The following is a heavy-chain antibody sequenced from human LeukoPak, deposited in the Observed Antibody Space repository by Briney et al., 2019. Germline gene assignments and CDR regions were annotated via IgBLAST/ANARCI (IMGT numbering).Heavy chain of an antibody. D-gene: IGHD3-22*01. V-gene: IGHV5-51*01. CDR3: ARLPHSYYSDSSGYYYFDY. CDR2: IYPGDPDR. CDR1: GYSFTSYW. J-gene: IGHJ4*02. Sequence: GESLKIFCKGSGYSFTSYWIGWVRQIPGKGLEWMGIIYPGDPDRRYSPSFQGQVTISADKSNSTAYLPCSSLKASDTAMYYCARLPHSYYSDSSGYYYFDYWGQGTLVTVSS.